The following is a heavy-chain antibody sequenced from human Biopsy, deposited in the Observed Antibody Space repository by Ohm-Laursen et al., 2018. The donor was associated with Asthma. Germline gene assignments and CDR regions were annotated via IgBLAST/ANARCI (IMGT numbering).Heavy chain of an antibody. CDR2: IWNDGNKN. CDR3: ARGIYDMDV. Sequence: SLRLSCAATGFTFSKNGMHWVRQAPGKGLEWVALIWNDGNKNYYADSVRGRFTISRDNSKNMLYLQMNSLRAEDTAVYFCARGIYDMDVRGQGTTVTVSS. J-gene: IGHJ6*02. CDR1: GFTFSKNG. V-gene: IGHV3-33*01.